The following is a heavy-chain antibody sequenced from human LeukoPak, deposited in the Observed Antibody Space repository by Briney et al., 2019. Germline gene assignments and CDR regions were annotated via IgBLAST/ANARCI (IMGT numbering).Heavy chain of an antibody. D-gene: IGHD3-10*01. CDR2: VSGKGDET. CDR3: AKGGHYSFFDS. CDR1: GLTFRNYA. V-gene: IGHV3-23*01. Sequence: GGSLRLSCAASGLTFRNYAMTWVRQAPGKGLEWVSTVSGKGDETYYPDSVKGRITLSRDNSKNTLYLQMNSLRAEDTAVYYCAKGGHYSFFDSWGQGTLVTVSS. J-gene: IGHJ5*01.